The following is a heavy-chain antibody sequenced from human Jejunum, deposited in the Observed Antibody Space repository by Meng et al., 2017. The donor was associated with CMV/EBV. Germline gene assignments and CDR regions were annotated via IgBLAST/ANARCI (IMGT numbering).Heavy chain of an antibody. Sequence: QVQLQESGSGLVKPAQTLSLTCGVYGDSISSGDSYWSWIRQPPGKGLEWIGYIYESGSTSYNPSLESRVTISVDTSKNQFSLKVMSVTAADTAVYYCAREGTNSYYFDYWGQGTLVTVSS. CDR3: AREGTNSYYFDY. CDR1: GDSISSGDSY. CDR2: IYESGST. D-gene: IGHD1-14*01. J-gene: IGHJ4*02. V-gene: IGHV4-30-4*01.